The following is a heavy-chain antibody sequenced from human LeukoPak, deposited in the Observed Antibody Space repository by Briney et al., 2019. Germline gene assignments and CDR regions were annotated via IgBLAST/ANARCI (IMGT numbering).Heavy chain of an antibody. CDR1: GFTLTSSA. CDR2: IVVGSGNT. D-gene: IGHD3-22*01. Sequence: VTSVKVSCKASGFTLTSSAXQXVRQARGQRXXXXXXIVVGSGNTNYAQKFQXRVTITRDMSTSTAYMELSSLRSEDTAVYYCAADRYDSSGYYHFDYWGQGTLVTVSS. CDR3: AADRYDSSGYYHFDY. J-gene: IGHJ4*02. V-gene: IGHV1-58*01.